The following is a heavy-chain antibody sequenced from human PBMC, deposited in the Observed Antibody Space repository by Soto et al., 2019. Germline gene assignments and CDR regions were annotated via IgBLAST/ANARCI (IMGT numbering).Heavy chain of an antibody. Sequence: GVLRLSCAVSGFPFIRYSMNWVRQAPGKGLEWIAYISGSSSTIKYADSVKGRFTISRDNAKNLLYLQMSSLRAEDTAVYYCARDRYSSSWPLGYYGMDVWGQGTTVTVSS. CDR2: ISGSSSTI. V-gene: IGHV3-48*01. J-gene: IGHJ6*02. CDR1: GFPFIRYS. D-gene: IGHD6-13*01. CDR3: ARDRYSSSWPLGYYGMDV.